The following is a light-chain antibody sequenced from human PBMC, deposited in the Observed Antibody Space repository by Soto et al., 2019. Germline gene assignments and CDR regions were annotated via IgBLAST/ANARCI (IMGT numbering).Light chain of an antibody. CDR1: SSDVGGYNF. J-gene: IGLJ1*01. Sequence: QSALTQPASVSGSPGQSITISCTGTSSDVGGYNFVAWYQQYPGKAPKVMIYEGSQRPSGVSTRFSGSRSGNTASLTISGLQPEDEADYYCCSYAGSSTYVFGTGTQLTV. CDR3: CSYAGSSTYV. CDR2: EGS. V-gene: IGLV2-23*01.